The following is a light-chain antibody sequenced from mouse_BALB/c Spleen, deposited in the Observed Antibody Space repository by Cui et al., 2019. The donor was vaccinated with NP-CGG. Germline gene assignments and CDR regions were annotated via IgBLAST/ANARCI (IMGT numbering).Light chain of an antibody. J-gene: IGLJ1*01. V-gene: IGLV1*01. CDR1: TGAVTTSNY. Sequence: QAVFTPASALTTSPGETVTLTCRSITGAVTTSNYANWVQEKPDHLFTGLIGGTNNRAPGVPARFSGSLIGDKAALTITGAQTEDEAIYFCALWYSNHWVFGGGTKLTVL. CDR3: ALWYSNHWV. CDR2: GTN.